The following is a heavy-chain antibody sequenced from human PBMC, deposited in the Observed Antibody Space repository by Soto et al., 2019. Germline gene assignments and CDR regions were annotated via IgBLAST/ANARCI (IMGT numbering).Heavy chain of an antibody. D-gene: IGHD1-26*01. V-gene: IGHV4-39*01. J-gene: IGHJ4*02. CDR2: IYYSGST. CDR3: LNVVGGATQPRLDY. CDR1: GGSISSSSYY. Sequence: SETLSLTCTVSGGSISSSSYYWGWIRQPPGKGLEWIGSIYYSGSTYYNPSLKSRVTISVDTSKNQFSLKLSSVTAADTAVYYCLNVVGGATQPRLDYWGQGTLVTVSS.